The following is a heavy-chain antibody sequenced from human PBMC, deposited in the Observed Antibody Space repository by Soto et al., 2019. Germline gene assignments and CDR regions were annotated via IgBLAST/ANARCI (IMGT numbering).Heavy chain of an antibody. CDR1: GYTFTSYG. CDR2: ISAYNGNT. J-gene: IGHJ3*02. V-gene: IGHV1-18*04. D-gene: IGHD3-22*01. Sequence: ASVKVSCKASGYTFTSYGISWVRRAPGQGLEWMGWISAYNGNTNYAQKLQGRVTMTTDTSTSTAYMELRSLRSDDTAVYYCARVARHYYDSSGYSSGAFDIWGQGTMVTVSS. CDR3: ARVARHYYDSSGYSSGAFDI.